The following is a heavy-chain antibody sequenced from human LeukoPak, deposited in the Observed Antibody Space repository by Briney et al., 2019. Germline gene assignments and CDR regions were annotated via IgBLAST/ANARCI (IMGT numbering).Heavy chain of an antibody. J-gene: IGHJ4*02. V-gene: IGHV3-23*01. CDR1: GFTFNTYA. CDR3: AKAGEYCPDGSCYSENYYFDY. Sequence: GGSLRLSCAAAGFTFNTYAMTWVRQAPRSGRESVSGISVGGGSTSYSVKGRFTISRDNSKNTLYLQMTSLRAEDTAVYYCAKAGEYCPDGSCYSENYYFDYWGQGTLVTVSS. D-gene: IGHD2-15*01. CDR2: ISVGGGST.